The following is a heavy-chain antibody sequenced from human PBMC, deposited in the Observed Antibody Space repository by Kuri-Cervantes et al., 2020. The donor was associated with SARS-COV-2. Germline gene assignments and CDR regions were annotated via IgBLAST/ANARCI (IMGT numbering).Heavy chain of an antibody. J-gene: IGHJ4*02. CDR3: ARAGDITMIVEYYFDY. V-gene: IGHV3-23*01. CDR1: GFTFSTYA. CDR2: ISGGGDST. Sequence: GGSLRLSCAASGFTFSTYAMSWVRQAPGKGLEWVSTISGGGDSTYYADSVKGRFTISRDNAKNSLYLQMNSLRAEDTAVYYCARAGDITMIVEYYFDYWGQGTLVTVSS. D-gene: IGHD3-22*01.